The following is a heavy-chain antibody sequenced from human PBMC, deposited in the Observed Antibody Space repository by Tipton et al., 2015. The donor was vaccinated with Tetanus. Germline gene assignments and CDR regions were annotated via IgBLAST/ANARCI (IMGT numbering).Heavy chain of an antibody. D-gene: IGHD2-8*01. V-gene: IGHV5-51*01. CDR2: NYPGDSDT. CDR3: AKAHCTDGVCNFDY. J-gene: IGHJ4*02. Sequence: QLVQSGGEVKKPGESLKISCKGSGYIFTNYWIGWVRQKPGKGLEWMGLNYPGDSDTRYSPPFQGQVTISGEQSINTAYLQWSSLKASDTSVFYCAKAHCTDGVCNFDYWGQGARVAVAS. CDR1: GYIFTNYW.